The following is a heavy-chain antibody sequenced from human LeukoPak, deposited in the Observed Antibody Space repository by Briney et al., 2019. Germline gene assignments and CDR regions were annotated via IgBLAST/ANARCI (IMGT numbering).Heavy chain of an antibody. J-gene: IGHJ3*02. V-gene: IGHV3-30*04. Sequence: GGSLRLSCEASGFISITYPFHWVRQAPGKGPEWMAFITYDGSDTYFADSVKGRFTLSRDNSKNALYLQMNSLRTADTAVYYCARPGGYAFDIWGQGTMVTVSS. CDR1: GFISITYP. D-gene: IGHD3-10*01. CDR3: ARPGGYAFDI. CDR2: ITYDGSDT.